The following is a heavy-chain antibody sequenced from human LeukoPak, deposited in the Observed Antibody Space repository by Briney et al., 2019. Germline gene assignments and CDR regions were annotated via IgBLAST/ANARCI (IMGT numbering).Heavy chain of an antibody. V-gene: IGHV3-23*01. CDR3: ASSDYGDYGDVDY. CDR2: ISGSGGST. D-gene: IGHD4-17*01. Sequence: GGSLRLSCAAPGFTFSSYAMSWVRQAPGKGLEWVSAISGSGGSTYYADSVKGRFTISRDNSKNTLYLQMNSLRAEDTAVYFCASSDYGDYGDVDYWGQGTLVTVSS. CDR1: GFTFSSYA. J-gene: IGHJ4*02.